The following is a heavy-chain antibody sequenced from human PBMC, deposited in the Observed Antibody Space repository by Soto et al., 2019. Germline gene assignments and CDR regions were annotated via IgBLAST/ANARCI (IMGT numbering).Heavy chain of an antibody. CDR2: IYSSGDRI. Sequence: EEQLLESGGDLVQPGGSLRLSCAASGFTFSTYAMSWVRQAPGKGLEWVSTIYSSGDRIYYADSVKGRFTISRGNSKNTLYLQMNSLGAEDTAVYYCAKGPISPYGMDVWGQGTTVTVSS. CDR3: AKGPISPYGMDV. J-gene: IGHJ6*01. CDR1: GFTFSTYA. V-gene: IGHV3-23*01. D-gene: IGHD3-3*01.